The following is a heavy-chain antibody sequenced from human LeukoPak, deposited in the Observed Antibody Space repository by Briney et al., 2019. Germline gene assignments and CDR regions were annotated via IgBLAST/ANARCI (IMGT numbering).Heavy chain of an antibody. CDR3: AKSHGGNSRVDY. V-gene: IGHV3-23*01. Sequence: GGSLRLSCAASGFTFSSYEMNWVRQAPGKGLEWVSAISGSGGSTYYADSVKGRFTISRDNSKNTLYLQMNSLRAEDTAVYYCAKSHGGNSRVDYWGQGTLVTVSS. J-gene: IGHJ4*02. D-gene: IGHD4-23*01. CDR2: ISGSGGST. CDR1: GFTFSSYE.